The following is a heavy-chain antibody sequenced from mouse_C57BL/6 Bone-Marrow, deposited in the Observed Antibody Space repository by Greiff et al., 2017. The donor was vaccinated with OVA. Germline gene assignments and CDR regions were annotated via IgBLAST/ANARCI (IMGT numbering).Heavy chain of an antibody. CDR1: GFTFSSYG. CDR3: ARPSWENRGIFDY. CDR2: ISSGGSYT. V-gene: IGHV5-6*01. D-gene: IGHD4-1*01. Sequence: EVKVVESGGDLVKPGGSLKLSCAASGFTFSSYGMSWVRQTPDKRLEWVATISSGGSYTYYPDSVKGRFTISRDNTKNTLYLQMSSRKSEDTAMYYCARPSWENRGIFDYWGQGTTLTVSS. J-gene: IGHJ2*01.